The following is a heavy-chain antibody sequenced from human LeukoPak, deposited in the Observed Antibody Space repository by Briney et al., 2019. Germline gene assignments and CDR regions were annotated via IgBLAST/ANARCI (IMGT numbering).Heavy chain of an antibody. CDR2: INHSGSI. V-gene: IGHV4-34*01. Sequence: SETLSLTCAVYGGSFSGYYWSWIRQPPGKGLEWIGEINHSGSINYNPSLKSRVTISVDTSKNQFSLKLSSVTAADTAVYYCARGSPGGSYYNYWGQGTPVTVSS. CDR1: GGSFSGYY. CDR3: ARGSPGGSYYNY. J-gene: IGHJ4*02. D-gene: IGHD1-26*01.